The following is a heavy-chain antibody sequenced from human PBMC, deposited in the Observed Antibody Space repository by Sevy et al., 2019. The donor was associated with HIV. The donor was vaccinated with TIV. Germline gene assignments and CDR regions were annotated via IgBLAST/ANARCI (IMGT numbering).Heavy chain of an antibody. Sequence: ASVKVSCKASGGTFSSYAISWVRQAPGQGLEWMGGIIPIFGTANYALKCQGRVTITADKSTSTAYMELSSLRSEDTAVYYCARVSGYDSHYYYYYMDVWGKGTTVTVSS. CDR3: ARVSGYDSHYYYYYMDV. D-gene: IGHD5-12*01. CDR2: IIPIFGTA. CDR1: GGTFSSYA. J-gene: IGHJ6*03. V-gene: IGHV1-69*06.